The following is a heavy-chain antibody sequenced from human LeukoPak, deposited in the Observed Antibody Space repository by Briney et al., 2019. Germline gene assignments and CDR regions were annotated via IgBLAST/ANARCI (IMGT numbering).Heavy chain of an antibody. CDR2: TYDSGSS. CDR3: ARGWASSWYYFDF. Sequence: SETLSLTCAVSGGSMRNYYWSWIRQPPGKGLEWIGYTYDSGSSSYNPSLRSRVSISIDTSKNQFCLNLSSVTAADTAVYYCARGWASSWYYFDFWGQGTLVTVSS. V-gene: IGHV4-59*01. D-gene: IGHD2-2*01. CDR1: GGSMRNYY. J-gene: IGHJ4*02.